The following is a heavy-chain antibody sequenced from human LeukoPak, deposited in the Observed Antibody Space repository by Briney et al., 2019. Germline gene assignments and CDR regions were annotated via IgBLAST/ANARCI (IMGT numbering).Heavy chain of an antibody. CDR1: GGSISSGDYY. CDR2: IYYSGST. V-gene: IGHV4-30-4*01. J-gene: IGHJ5*02. D-gene: IGHD3-22*01. CDR3: AGSQYYYDSSGSSNWFDP. Sequence: SETLSLTCTVSGGSISSGDYYWSWIRQPPGKGLEWIGYIYYSGSTYYNPSLKSRVTISVGTSKNQFSLKLSSVTAADTAVYYCAGSQYYYDSSGSSNWFDPWGQGTLVTVSS.